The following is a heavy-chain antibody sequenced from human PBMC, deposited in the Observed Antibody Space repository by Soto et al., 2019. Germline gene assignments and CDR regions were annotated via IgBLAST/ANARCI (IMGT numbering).Heavy chain of an antibody. CDR2: IYYSGST. CDR3: ARDHIAEGWFDP. J-gene: IGHJ5*02. CDR1: GGSISSGGYY. V-gene: IGHV4-31*03. D-gene: IGHD2-21*01. Sequence: SETLSLTCTVSGGSISSGGYYWSWIRQHPGKGLEWIGYIYYSGSTYYNPSLKSRVTISVDTSKNQFSLKLSSVTAADTAVYYCARDHIAEGWFDPWGQGTLVAVSS.